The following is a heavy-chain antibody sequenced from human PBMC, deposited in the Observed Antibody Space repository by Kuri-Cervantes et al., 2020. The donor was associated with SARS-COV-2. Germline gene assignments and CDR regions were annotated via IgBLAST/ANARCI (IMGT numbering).Heavy chain of an antibody. V-gene: IGHV3-21*03. D-gene: IGHD1-26*01. CDR1: GFTFSSYS. CDR2: ISSSSSNI. Sequence: GESLKISCAASGFTFSSYSMNWVRQAPGKGLEWVSSISSSSSNIYYADSVKGRFTISRDNAKNSLYLQMNSLRAEDTAVYYCASQGAVYWGQGTLVTVSS. J-gene: IGHJ4*02. CDR3: ASQGAVY.